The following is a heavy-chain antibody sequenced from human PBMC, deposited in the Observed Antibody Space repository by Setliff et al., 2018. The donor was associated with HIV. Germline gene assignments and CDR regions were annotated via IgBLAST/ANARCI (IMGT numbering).Heavy chain of an antibody. D-gene: IGHD1-26*01. V-gene: IGHV4-34*01. CDR2: VNYSGNT. J-gene: IGHJ4*02. CDR1: GGFFSGYY. Sequence: PSETLSLTCAVYGGFFSGYYWSWIRKPPGEGLEWIGEVNYSGNTNYNPSLKTRVNISVDTSKNQFSLNLGSVSAADTAVYYCARGPWGYNGSYAGLPFDNWGQGKLVTVSS. CDR3: ARGPWGYNGSYAGLPFDN.